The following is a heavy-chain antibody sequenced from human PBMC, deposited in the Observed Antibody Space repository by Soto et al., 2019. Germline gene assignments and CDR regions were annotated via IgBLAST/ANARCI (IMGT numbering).Heavy chain of an antibody. CDR3: ARVAVAGTGRDYYYYGMDV. J-gene: IGHJ6*02. V-gene: IGHV1-18*04. CDR1: GYTFTSYG. Sequence: ASVKVSCKASGYTFTSYGISWVRQAPGLGLEWMGWISAYNGNTNYAQKLQGRVTMTTDTSTSTAYMELRSLRSDDTAVYYCARVAVAGTGRDYYYYGMDVWGQGTTVTVSS. CDR2: ISAYNGNT. D-gene: IGHD6-19*01.